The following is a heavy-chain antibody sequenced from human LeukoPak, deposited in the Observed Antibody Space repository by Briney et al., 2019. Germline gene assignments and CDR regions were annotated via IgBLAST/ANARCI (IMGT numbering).Heavy chain of an antibody. V-gene: IGHV1-46*01. CDR1: GGTFSSYA. CDR3: ARDSLYGVVDY. J-gene: IGHJ4*02. CDR2: INPSGGST. Sequence: GASVKVSCKASGGTFSSYAISWVRQAPGQGLEWMGIINPSGGSTSYAQKFQGRVTMTRDTSTSTVYMYLSSLRSEDMAVYYCARDSLYGVVDYWGQGTLVTVSS. D-gene: IGHD4-17*01.